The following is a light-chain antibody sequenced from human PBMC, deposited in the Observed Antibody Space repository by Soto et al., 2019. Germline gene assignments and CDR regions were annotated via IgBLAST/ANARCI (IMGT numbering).Light chain of an antibody. V-gene: IGKV3D-15*01. CDR3: QHYNSYSEA. CDR1: QSVSAN. J-gene: IGKJ1*01. CDR2: GAS. Sequence: ERVMTQSPATMSVPPGERATLSCRASQSVSANLAWYQQKFGQAPRLLIYGASTRATGIAARFSGSGSGTEFTLTISSLQPDDFATYYCQHYNSYSEAFGQGTKVDI.